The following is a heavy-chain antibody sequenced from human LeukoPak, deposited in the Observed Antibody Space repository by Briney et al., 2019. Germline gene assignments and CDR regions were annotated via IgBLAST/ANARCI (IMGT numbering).Heavy chain of an antibody. Sequence: GGSLRLSCAASGLTFRKAWMSWVRQAPGKGLEWVGRIKSKFDGGTTDYAAPVKGRFTISRGDSENTLYLQMNSLKTEDTGVYYCTTEFYNAPDYWGQGTLVTVSS. J-gene: IGHJ4*02. CDR3: TTEFYNAPDY. CDR2: IKSKFDGGTT. CDR1: GLTFRKAW. V-gene: IGHV3-15*01. D-gene: IGHD2/OR15-2a*01.